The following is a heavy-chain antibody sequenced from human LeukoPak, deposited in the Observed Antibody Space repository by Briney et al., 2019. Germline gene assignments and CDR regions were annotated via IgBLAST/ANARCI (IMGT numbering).Heavy chain of an antibody. CDR3: ARDHNWNDVDWFDP. CDR2: IYTSGST. CDR1: GGSISSGSYY. Sequence: SETLSLTYTVSGGSISSGSYYWSWIRQPAGKGLEWIGRIYTSGSTNYNPSLKSRVTISVDTSKNQFSLKLSSVTAADTAVYYCARDHNWNDVDWFDPWGQGTLVTVSS. D-gene: IGHD1-1*01. V-gene: IGHV4-61*02. J-gene: IGHJ5*02.